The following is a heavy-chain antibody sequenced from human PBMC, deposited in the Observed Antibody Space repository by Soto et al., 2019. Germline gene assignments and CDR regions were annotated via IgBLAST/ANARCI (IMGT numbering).Heavy chain of an antibody. V-gene: IGHV4-59*01. D-gene: IGHD6-13*01. J-gene: IGHJ4*02. CDR2: IYYSGST. Sequence: SETLSLTCTVSGGSISSYYWSWIRQPPGKGLEWIGYIYYSGSTNYNPSLKSRVTISVDTSKNQFSLKLSSVTAADTAVYYCARCRIAAAGTNFDYWGQGTLVTVSS. CDR3: ARCRIAAAGTNFDY. CDR1: GGSISSYY.